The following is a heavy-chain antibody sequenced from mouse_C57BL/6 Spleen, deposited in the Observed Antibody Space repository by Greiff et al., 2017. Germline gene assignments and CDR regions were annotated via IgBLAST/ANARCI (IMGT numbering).Heavy chain of an antibody. Sequence: EVQLQQSGPELVKPGASVKISCKASGYTFTDYYMNWVKQSQGKSLEWIGDINPNNGGTSYNQKFKGKATLTVDKSSSTAYMELRSLTSEDSAVYYWEWRRSYAMDYWGQGTSVTVSS. J-gene: IGHJ4*01. CDR3: EWRRSYAMDY. CDR1: GYTFTDYY. CDR2: INPNNGGT. V-gene: IGHV1-26*01.